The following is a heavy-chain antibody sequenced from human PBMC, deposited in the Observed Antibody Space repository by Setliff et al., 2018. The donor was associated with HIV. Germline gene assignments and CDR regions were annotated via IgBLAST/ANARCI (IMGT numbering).Heavy chain of an antibody. D-gene: IGHD4-17*01. CDR1: DSGTYY. CDR2: VSSRGDT. J-gene: IGHJ5*02. Sequence: LSLTCTVSDSGTYYWSWIRQPAGKGLEWIGRVSSRGDTNYNPSLKSRVTMSVDTSKNQFSLKLTSVTASDTAVYYCARAAAGNTGPLDLWGQGSPVTVSS. CDR3: ARAAAGNTGPLDL. V-gene: IGHV4-61*02.